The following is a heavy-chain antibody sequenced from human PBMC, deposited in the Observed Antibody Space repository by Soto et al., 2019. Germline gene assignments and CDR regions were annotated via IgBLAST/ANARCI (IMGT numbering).Heavy chain of an antibody. D-gene: IGHD1-7*01. V-gene: IGHV3-30*18. Sequence: QVQLVESGGGVVQPGGSIRLSCQASGFKFDNYGMHWVRKAPGKGLEWVAVITYDGSNKYYADSVKGRFTISRDNSKNTLSLHLNTLKPEDTAVYHCAKDRVGGTFYTPLGFWGQGTLVTVSS. J-gene: IGHJ4*02. CDR2: ITYDGSNK. CDR1: GFKFDNYG. CDR3: AKDRVGGTFYTPLGF.